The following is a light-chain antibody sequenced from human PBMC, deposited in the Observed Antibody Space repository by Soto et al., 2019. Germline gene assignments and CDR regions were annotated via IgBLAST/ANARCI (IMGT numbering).Light chain of an antibody. J-gene: IGKJ1*01. V-gene: IGKV4-1*01. Sequence: DIVMTQSPDSLAVSLGKRATINCKSSQSVLYSSNNKNYLAWYQQKPGQPPKALIYWASTRESGVPDRFSGSGPGTDFTLTISSLQAEDVAVYYCQQYYTTPWTFGQGTKVDIK. CDR1: QSVLYSSNNKNY. CDR2: WAS. CDR3: QQYYTTPWT.